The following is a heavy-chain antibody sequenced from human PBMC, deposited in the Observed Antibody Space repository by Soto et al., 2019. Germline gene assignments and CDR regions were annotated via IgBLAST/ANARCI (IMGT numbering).Heavy chain of an antibody. CDR2: ISAYNGNT. CDR1: GYTFTSYG. V-gene: IGHV1-18*01. Sequence: ASVKVSGKASGYTFTSYGISWVRQAPGQGLEWMGWISAYNGNTNYAQKLQGRVTMTTDTSTSTAYMELRSLRSDDTAVYYCARGQSYYYDSSGYPTHSYYGMDVWGQGTTVTVSS. CDR3: ARGQSYYYDSSGYPTHSYYGMDV. D-gene: IGHD3-22*01. J-gene: IGHJ6*01.